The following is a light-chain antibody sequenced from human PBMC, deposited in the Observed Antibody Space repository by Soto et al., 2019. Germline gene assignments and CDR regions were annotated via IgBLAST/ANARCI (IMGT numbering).Light chain of an antibody. CDR1: QSVSIN. J-gene: IGKJ4*01. Sequence: EIVMTQSPGTLSVSPVERATLSCRASQSVSINLAWYQQKPVHAPRLLIYDASTRATGIPARFSGSGSGTEFTLTISSLQPKDFAVYYCQQYNNWHPLTFGGGTKVDI. CDR3: QQYNNWHPLT. CDR2: DAS. V-gene: IGKV3D-15*01.